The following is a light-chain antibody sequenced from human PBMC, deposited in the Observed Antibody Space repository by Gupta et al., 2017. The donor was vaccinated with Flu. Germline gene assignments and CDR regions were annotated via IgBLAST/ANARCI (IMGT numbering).Light chain of an antibody. CDR2: GAS. Sequence: GTLSSSLGGDSALSSRAGRTSNNSWLAWYQQRPGKAPRLLISGASSRDTGIPDRFSASGSGTDFTLTISRLEPEDFAVYYCQQYGSSPETFGQGTKVESK. J-gene: IGKJ1*01. CDR1: RTSNNSW. CDR3: QQYGSSPET. V-gene: IGKV3-20*01.